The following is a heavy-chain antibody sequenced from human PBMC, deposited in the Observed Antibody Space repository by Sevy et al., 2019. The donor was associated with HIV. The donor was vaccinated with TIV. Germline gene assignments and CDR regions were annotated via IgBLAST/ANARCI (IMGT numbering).Heavy chain of an antibody. CDR2: IKQDGSEM. Sequence: GGSLRLSCAASGFTFSNAWMSWVRQAPGKGLDWVASIKQDGSEMYYVDSVKGRFTISRDNAKNSVYLQMNSLRVEDTAMYYCTTGHQELGMRGQGTLVTVSS. CDR1: GFTFSNAW. D-gene: IGHD6-13*01. CDR3: TTGHQELGM. V-gene: IGHV3-7*01. J-gene: IGHJ4*02.